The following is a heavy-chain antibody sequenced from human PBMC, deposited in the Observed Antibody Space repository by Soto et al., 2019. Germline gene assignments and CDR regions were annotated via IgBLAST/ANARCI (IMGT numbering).Heavy chain of an antibody. D-gene: IGHD6-13*01. V-gene: IGHV1-46*01. CDR1: GYTFTSYY. CDR2: INPSGGST. CDR3: ARDRIRVRSGSVPSLGY. J-gene: IGHJ4*02. Sequence: ASVKVSCKASGYTFTSYYMHWVRQAPGQGLEWMGIINPSGGSTSYAQKFQGRVTMTRDTSTSTVYMELSSLRSEDTAVYYCARDRIRVRSGSVPSLGYWGQGTLVTVSS.